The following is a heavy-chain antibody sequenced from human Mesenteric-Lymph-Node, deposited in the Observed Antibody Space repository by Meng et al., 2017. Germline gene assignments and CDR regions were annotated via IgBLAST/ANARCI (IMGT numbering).Heavy chain of an antibody. J-gene: IGHJ6*02. CDR2: INWNGGST. CDR3: AKSIAAAGMYYYYGMDV. V-gene: IGHV3-20*04. D-gene: IGHD6-13*01. Sequence: ETLSLTCAASGFTFDDYGMSWVRQAPGKGLERVSVINWNGGSTGYADSVKGRFTLSRDNSKNSLYLQMNSLRAEDTALYYCAKSIAAAGMYYYYGMDVWGQGTTVTVSS. CDR1: GFTFDDYG.